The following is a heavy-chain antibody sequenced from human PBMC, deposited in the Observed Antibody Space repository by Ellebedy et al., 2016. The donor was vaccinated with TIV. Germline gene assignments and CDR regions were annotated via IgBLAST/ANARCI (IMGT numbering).Heavy chain of an antibody. Sequence: SETLSLTXTVSGYSVRSECYWGWIRLTPGKGLEWLGQINHNENTNYNPSLQSRVTLSVDTSKDQFSLSLFSVTAADTGVYYCARVGLYYSYYYIDVWGEGVTVTVSS. V-gene: IGHV4-38-2*02. CDR3: ARVGLYYSYYYIDV. D-gene: IGHD3-10*01. J-gene: IGHJ6*03. CDR2: INHNENT. CDR1: GYSVRSECY.